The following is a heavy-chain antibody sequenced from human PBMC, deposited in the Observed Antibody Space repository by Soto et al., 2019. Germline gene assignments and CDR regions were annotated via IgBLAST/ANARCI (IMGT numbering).Heavy chain of an antibody. CDR1: GFTFSSYA. J-gene: IGHJ4*02. Sequence: EVQLLESGGGLVQPGGSLRLSCAASGFTFSSYAMSWVRQAPGKGLEWVSAISGSGGSTYYADSVKGRFTISRDNSKNTLYLQMNSLRAEDTAVYYCAKGKDYYGSGSYPFDYWGQGTLVTVSS. D-gene: IGHD3-10*01. CDR3: AKGKDYYGSGSYPFDY. V-gene: IGHV3-23*01. CDR2: ISGSGGST.